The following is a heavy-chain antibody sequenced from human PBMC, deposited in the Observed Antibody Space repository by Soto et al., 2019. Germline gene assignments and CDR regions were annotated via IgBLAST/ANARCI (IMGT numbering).Heavy chain of an antibody. Sequence: QVQLVQSGAEVKKPGSSVKVSCGASGGTFSSYPINWVRQAPGQGLEWMGGIITFFGTSNYAQKFQGRVTITADESTSTAYMELRSLRSEDTAVYYCARVGHITNYGMAVWGQGTTVTVSS. D-gene: IGHD1-26*01. J-gene: IGHJ6*02. CDR1: GGTFSSYP. V-gene: IGHV1-69*01. CDR3: ARVGHITNYGMAV. CDR2: IITFFGTS.